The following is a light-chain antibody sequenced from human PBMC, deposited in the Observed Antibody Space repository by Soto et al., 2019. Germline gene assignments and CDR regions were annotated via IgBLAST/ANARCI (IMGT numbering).Light chain of an antibody. Sequence: EIVLTQSPGTLSLSPGERATLSCRASQSVSSSSLAWYQQKPGQSPRLLIYGASSRATGIPDRFSGSGSGTDFTLTISRLEPEDFAVYYCQQYDNSSYTFGQGTKLEIK. CDR3: QQYDNSSYT. CDR1: QSVSSSS. CDR2: GAS. V-gene: IGKV3-20*01. J-gene: IGKJ2*01.